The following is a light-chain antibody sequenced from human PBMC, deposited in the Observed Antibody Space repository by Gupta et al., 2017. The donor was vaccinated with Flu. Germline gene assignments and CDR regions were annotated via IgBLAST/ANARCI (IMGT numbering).Light chain of an antibody. Sequence: EIVLTQSPATLSLSPGERATLSCRASQSVSSYLAWYQQKPGQAPRLLIHDTSNRATGIPARFSGSGSGTDFTLTINSLEPEDFAVYYCQQRCSWRHLFGGGTKVEI. V-gene: IGKV3-11*01. CDR2: DTS. CDR3: QQRCSWRHL. J-gene: IGKJ4*01. CDR1: QSVSSY.